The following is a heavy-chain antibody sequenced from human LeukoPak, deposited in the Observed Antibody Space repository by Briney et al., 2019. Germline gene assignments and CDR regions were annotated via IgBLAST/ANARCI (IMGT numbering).Heavy chain of an antibody. CDR3: ARSVTAGITMVRGPPGY. V-gene: IGHV4-38-2*01. CDR2: IYHSGST. J-gene: IGHJ4*02. D-gene: IGHD3-10*01. CDR1: GYSISSGYY. Sequence: SETLSLTCAVSGYSISSGYYWGWIRQPPGKGLEWIGSIYHSGSTYYNPSLKSRVTISVDTSKNQFSLKLSSVTAADTAVYYCARSVTAGITMVRGPPGYWGQGTLVTVSS.